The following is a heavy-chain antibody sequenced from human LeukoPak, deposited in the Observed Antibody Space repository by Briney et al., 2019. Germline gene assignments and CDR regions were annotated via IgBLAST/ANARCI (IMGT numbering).Heavy chain of an antibody. J-gene: IGHJ6*03. CDR2: IKQDGSEK. D-gene: IGHD6-13*01. V-gene: IGHV3-7*01. Sequence: PGGSLRLSCAASGFTFSSYWMSWVRQAPGKGLEWVANIKQDGSEKYYVDSVKGRFTISRDNAKNSLYLQMNSLRAEDTAVYYCARGRERIAAAGTGYYMDVWGKGTTVTVSS. CDR1: GFTFSSYW. CDR3: ARGRERIAAAGTGYYMDV.